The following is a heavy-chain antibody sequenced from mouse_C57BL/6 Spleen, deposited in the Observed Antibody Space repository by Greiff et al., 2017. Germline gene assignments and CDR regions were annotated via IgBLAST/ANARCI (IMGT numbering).Heavy chain of an antibody. V-gene: IGHV5-16*01. CDR2: INYDGSST. D-gene: IGHD2-10*02. Sequence: EVKVVESEGGLVQPGSSMKLSCTASGFTFSDYYMAWVRQVPEKGLEWVANINYDGSSTYYLDSLKSRFIISRDNAKNILYLQMSSLKSEDTATYYCARDRGYGNYWYFDVWGTGTTVTVSS. CDR1: GFTFSDYY. J-gene: IGHJ1*03. CDR3: ARDRGYGNYWYFDV.